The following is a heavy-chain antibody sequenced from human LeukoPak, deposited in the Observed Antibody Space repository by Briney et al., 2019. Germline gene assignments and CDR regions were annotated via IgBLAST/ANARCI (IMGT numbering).Heavy chain of an antibody. J-gene: IGHJ4*02. CDR1: GFTFSSYG. CDR3: AKDYDFWSGYYTEMYDY. CDR2: ISYDGSNK. Sequence: GGSLRPSCAASGFTFSSYGMHWDRQAPGKGLEWVAVISYDGSNKYYADSVKGRFTISRDNSKNTLYLQMNSLRAEDTAVYYCAKDYDFWSGYYTEMYDYWGQGTLVTVSS. V-gene: IGHV3-30*18. D-gene: IGHD3-3*01.